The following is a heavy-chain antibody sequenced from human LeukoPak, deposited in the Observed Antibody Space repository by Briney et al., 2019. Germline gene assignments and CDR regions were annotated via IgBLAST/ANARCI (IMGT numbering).Heavy chain of an antibody. CDR3: ARARAPVTRISSFDI. Sequence: GTSLRLSCAASGFTFSSYAIHWVRQAPGKGLEWVAVISFDGTDAFYADSVKGRFTISRDNSKNTLYLQMKADDTAVYYCARARAPVTRISSFDIWGQGTMVTVSS. V-gene: IGHV3-30*04. J-gene: IGHJ3*02. D-gene: IGHD4-17*01. CDR2: ISFDGTDA. CDR1: GFTFSSYA.